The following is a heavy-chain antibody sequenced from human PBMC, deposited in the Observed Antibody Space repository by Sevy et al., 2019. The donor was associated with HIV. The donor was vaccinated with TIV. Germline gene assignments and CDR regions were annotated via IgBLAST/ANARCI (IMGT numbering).Heavy chain of an antibody. Sequence: GGSLRLSCAASGFTFSSYGMHWVRQAPGKGLEWVAVISYDGSNKYYTDSVEGRFTISRDNSKNTLYLQMNSLRTEDTAVYYCAKAPTGSNWTNFDYWGQGTLVTVS. CDR1: GFTFSSYG. CDR3: AKAPTGSNWTNFDY. D-gene: IGHD6-13*01. CDR2: ISYDGSNK. J-gene: IGHJ4*02. V-gene: IGHV3-30*18.